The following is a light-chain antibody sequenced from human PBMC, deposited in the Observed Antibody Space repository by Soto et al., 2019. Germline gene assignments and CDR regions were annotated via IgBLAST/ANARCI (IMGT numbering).Light chain of an antibody. CDR3: QQYSTLPHT. Sequence: EIVLTQSPGTLSLSPGERATLSCRASQRVSSNYLAWYQQKPGQAPRLLIYGASSRATGIPDRCSGSGSGTDFTLTITRLEPEDFVVYYCQQYSTLPHTFGQGTKVDIK. J-gene: IGKJ2*01. CDR2: GAS. V-gene: IGKV3-20*01. CDR1: QRVSSNY.